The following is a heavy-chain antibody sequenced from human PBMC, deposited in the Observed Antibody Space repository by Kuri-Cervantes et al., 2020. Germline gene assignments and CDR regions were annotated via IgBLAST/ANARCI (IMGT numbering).Heavy chain of an antibody. J-gene: IGHJ6*02. Sequence: GESLKISCAASGFTFSSYGMHWVRQAPGKGLEWVAVISYDGSNKYYADSVKGRFTISRDNSKTTLYLQMNSMRAEDTAVYYCANDRLSSSWYRGGYYYYGMDVWGQGTTVTVSS. CDR3: ANDRLSSSWYRGGYYYYGMDV. V-gene: IGHV3-30*18. D-gene: IGHD6-13*01. CDR1: GFTFSSYG. CDR2: ISYDGSNK.